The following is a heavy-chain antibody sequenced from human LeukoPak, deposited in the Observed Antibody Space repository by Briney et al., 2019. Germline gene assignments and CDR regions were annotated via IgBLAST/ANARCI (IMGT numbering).Heavy chain of an antibody. CDR1: GGPISSSSYY. Sequence: SETLSLTCTVSGGPISSSSYYWGWIRQPPGKGLEWIGYIYYSGSTNYNPSLKSRVTISVDTSKNQFSLKLSSVTAADTAVYYCARVVSSWGATFDYWGQGTLVTVSS. CDR2: IYYSGST. CDR3: ARVVSSWGATFDY. J-gene: IGHJ4*02. D-gene: IGHD3-16*01. V-gene: IGHV4-61*05.